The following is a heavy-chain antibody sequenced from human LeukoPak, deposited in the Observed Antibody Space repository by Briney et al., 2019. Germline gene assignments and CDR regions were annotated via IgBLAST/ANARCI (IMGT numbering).Heavy chain of an antibody. CDR3: ARGRYYYDSSGYPYNWFDP. Sequence: AETLTLICIVCRGPISRYYWRWMRQPPGEGLEWIGYLYHGGSTNYNPSLKSRVTISGDTSKNHFSLNLSSVTAADTAMYYCARGRYYYDSSGYPYNWFDPWGQGTLVTVSS. J-gene: IGHJ5*02. CDR2: LYHGGST. CDR1: RGPISRYY. V-gene: IGHV4-59*01. D-gene: IGHD3-22*01.